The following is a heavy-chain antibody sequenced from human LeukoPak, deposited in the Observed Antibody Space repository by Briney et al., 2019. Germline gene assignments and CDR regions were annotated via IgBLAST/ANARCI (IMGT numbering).Heavy chain of an antibody. CDR1: GFTFSSYA. CDR3: ARLGLDSSGYYYFDY. CDR2: ISYDGSNK. J-gene: IGHJ4*02. V-gene: IGHV3-30-3*01. Sequence: GGSLRLSCAASGFTFSSYAMHWVRQAPGKGLEWVAVISYDGSNKYYADSVKGRFTISRDNSKNTLYLQMNSLRAEDTAVYYCARLGLDSSGYYYFDYWGQGTLVTVSS. D-gene: IGHD3-22*01.